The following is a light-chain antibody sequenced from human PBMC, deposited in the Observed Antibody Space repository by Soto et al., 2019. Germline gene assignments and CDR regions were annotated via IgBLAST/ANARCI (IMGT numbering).Light chain of an antibody. J-gene: IGKJ4*01. Sequence: DIQMTQSPSSLTASVGDRVTITCRASQDINTWLAWHQQKPGKTPKCLIFGASKLQSGVPSRFNGSGSGAHFTLTISSLQPEDSATYFCQQYNNYPLTFGGGTKVEI. V-gene: IGKV1D-16*01. CDR2: GAS. CDR1: QDINTW. CDR3: QQYNNYPLT.